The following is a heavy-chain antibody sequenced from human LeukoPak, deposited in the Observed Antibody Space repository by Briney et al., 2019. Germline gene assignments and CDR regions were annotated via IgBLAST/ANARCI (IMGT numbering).Heavy chain of an antibody. CDR1: GYPFIGYY. Sequence: ASVKVSCKASGYPFIGYYMHWVRQAPGQGLEWMGWINPNSGGTNYAQKFQGRVTMTRDTSISTAYMELSRLRSDDTAVYYCARGSGAWENWFDPWGQGTLVTVSS. D-gene: IGHD3-10*01. CDR2: INPNSGGT. CDR3: ARGSGAWENWFDP. V-gene: IGHV1-2*02. J-gene: IGHJ5*02.